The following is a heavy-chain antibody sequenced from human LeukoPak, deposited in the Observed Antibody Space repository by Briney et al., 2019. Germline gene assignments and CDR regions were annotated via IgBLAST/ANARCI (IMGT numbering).Heavy chain of an antibody. V-gene: IGHV3-23*01. CDR3: ARGATYAYYQDY. J-gene: IGHJ4*02. CDR1: GFTFSSYG. Sequence: GGSLRLSCAASGFTFSSYGMSWVRQAPGKGLEWVSAISGSGDNTYYADSVKGRFTISRDNSKNTLYLQMNSLRAEDTAVYYCARGATYAYYQDYWGQGTLVTVSS. D-gene: IGHD1-26*01. CDR2: ISGSGDNT.